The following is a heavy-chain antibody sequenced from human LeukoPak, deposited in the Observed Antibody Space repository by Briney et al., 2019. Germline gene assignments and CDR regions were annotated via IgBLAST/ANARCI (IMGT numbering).Heavy chain of an antibody. Sequence: GVSLRLSCAASGFAFSRYGMHWVPQAPGKGLEWVAFIRYDESDKKYKDSVKGRFTVSKDNSKNNVSLEMNSLRFEDTALYYCATYFYASGNYYNYIYYWGQGALVTVSS. CDR3: ATYFYASGNYYNYIYY. CDR1: GFAFSRYG. V-gene: IGHV3-30*02. J-gene: IGHJ4*02. D-gene: IGHD3-10*01. CDR2: IRYDESDK.